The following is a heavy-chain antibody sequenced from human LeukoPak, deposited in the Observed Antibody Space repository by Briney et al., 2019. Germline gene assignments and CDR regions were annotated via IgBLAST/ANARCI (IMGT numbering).Heavy chain of an antibody. CDR1: GFTFSSYA. Sequence: GGSLRLSCVASGFTFSSYAMSWVRQAPGKGLEWVSAISGSGGSTYYADSVKGRFTISRDNSKNTLYLQMNSLRVEDTAVYFCARDRAALQDWVEFDPWGQGTPVIVSS. J-gene: IGHJ5*02. V-gene: IGHV3-23*01. D-gene: IGHD3/OR15-3a*01. CDR3: ARDRAALQDWVEFDP. CDR2: ISGSGGST.